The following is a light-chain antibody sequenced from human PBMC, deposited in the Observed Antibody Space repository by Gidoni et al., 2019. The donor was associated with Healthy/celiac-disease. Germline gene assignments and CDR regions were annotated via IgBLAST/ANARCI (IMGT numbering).Light chain of an antibody. Sequence: DIQMTQSPSSLSASVGDRVTITCRASQRISNYLAWYQQKPGKVPKLLIYAASTLQSGVPSRFSGSGSGTDFTLTISSLQPEDVATYYCQKYNSDPLTFGQGTKVDIK. V-gene: IGKV1-27*01. CDR1: QRISNY. J-gene: IGKJ1*01. CDR3: QKYNSDPLT. CDR2: AAS.